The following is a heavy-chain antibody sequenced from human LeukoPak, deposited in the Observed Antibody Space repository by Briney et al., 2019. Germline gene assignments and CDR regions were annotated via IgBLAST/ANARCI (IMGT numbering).Heavy chain of an antibody. CDR1: GVTFISTA. CDR3: ARGMGYSYVLDY. Sequence: ASVKVSCKASGVTFISTAINWVRQAPGQGLEWMGRIIPMYGSPNHAQKFQGRVTITTDESMSTAYMESNSLTSEDTAVYFCARGMGYSYVLDYWGQGTLVTVSS. D-gene: IGHD5-18*01. J-gene: IGHJ4*02. CDR2: IIPMYGSP. V-gene: IGHV1-69*05.